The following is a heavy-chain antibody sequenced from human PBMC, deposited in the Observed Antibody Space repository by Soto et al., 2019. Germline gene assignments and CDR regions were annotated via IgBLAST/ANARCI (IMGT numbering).Heavy chain of an antibody. CDR1: GESISSGDHY. D-gene: IGHD2-15*01. Sequence: SETLSLTCTVSGESISSGDHYWSWVRQSPGEGLEWIGFIYYSGNTYYNPSLKSRVSMSVDTSNNQFSLKLNSVTAADTAVYYCARDAGYCNSVSCYPYNMDVWGQGTTVTSP. J-gene: IGHJ6*02. V-gene: IGHV4-30-4*01. CDR2: IYYSGNT. CDR3: ARDAGYCNSVSCYPYNMDV.